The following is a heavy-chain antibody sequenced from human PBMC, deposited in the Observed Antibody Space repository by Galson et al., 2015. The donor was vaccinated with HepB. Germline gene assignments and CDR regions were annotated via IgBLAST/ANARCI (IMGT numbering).Heavy chain of an antibody. CDR1: GFMFSGHD. V-gene: IGHV3-23*01. D-gene: IGHD3-9*01. CDR3: AKDGRLGNGIFDAFDI. CDR2: IGSSGDT. J-gene: IGHJ3*02. Sequence: SLRLSCAASGFMFSGHDMTWVRRAPGNGLEWVSSIGSSGDTYNADSVKVRFTISRDNSNNTLYLQMNILRVDDTAVYFCAKDGRLGNGIFDAFDIWGQGTLVTVSS.